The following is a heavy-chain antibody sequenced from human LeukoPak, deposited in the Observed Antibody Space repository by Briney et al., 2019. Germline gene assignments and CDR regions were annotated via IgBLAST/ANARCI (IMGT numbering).Heavy chain of an antibody. V-gene: IGHV4-59*08. D-gene: IGHD5-18*01. Sequence: PSETLSLTCTVSGGSINAYYWSWIRQPPGKGLEWIAYVRDNGENNYNPSLKSRVAISVDTANNQISLRLNFVTDADTAIYYCARQPVNTAAFDIWGLGTMVTVSS. CDR1: GGSINAYY. CDR2: VRDNGEN. CDR3: ARQPVNTAAFDI. J-gene: IGHJ3*02.